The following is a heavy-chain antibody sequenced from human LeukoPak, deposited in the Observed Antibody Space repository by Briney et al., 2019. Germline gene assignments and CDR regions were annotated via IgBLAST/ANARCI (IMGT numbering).Heavy chain of an antibody. CDR2: ISWNSGSI. V-gene: IGHV3-9*01. CDR1: GFTFDDYA. Sequence: QSGGSLRLSCAASGFTFDDYAMHWVRQAPGKGLEWVSGISWNSGSIGYADSVKGRFTISRDNAKNSLYLQMNSLRAEDTALYYCAKSVVLWDWFGPWGQGTLVTVSS. D-gene: IGHD3-22*01. J-gene: IGHJ5*02. CDR3: AKSVVLWDWFGP.